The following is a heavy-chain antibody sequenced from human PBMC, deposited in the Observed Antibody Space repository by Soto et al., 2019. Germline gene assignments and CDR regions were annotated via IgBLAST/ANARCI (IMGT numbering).Heavy chain of an antibody. CDR1: GGTFSSYA. D-gene: IGHD1-1*01. V-gene: IGHV1-69*13. CDR2: IIPIFGTA. CDR3: VRCVLNDGEGYYYSFMDR. J-gene: IGHJ6*02. Sequence: SVKVSCKASGGTFSSYAISWVRQAPGQGLEWMGGIIPIFGTANYAQKFQGRVTITADESTSTAYMELSSLRSEDTAVYYCVRCVLNDGEGYYYSFMDRWGQEIRVTVSS.